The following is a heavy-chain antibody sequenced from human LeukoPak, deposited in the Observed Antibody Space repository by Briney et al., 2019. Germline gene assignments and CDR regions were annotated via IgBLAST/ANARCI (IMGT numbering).Heavy chain of an antibody. CDR3: ARAITSRWLQFGDAFDI. CDR2: INTNTGNP. Sequence: VASVKVSCKASGYTFGTHWMHWVRQAPGQGLEWMGWINTNTGNPTYAQGFTGRFVFSLDTSVSTAYLQISSLKAEDTAVYYCARAITSRWLQFGDAFDIWGQGTMVTVSS. J-gene: IGHJ3*02. D-gene: IGHD5-24*01. CDR1: GYTFGTHW. V-gene: IGHV7-4-1*02.